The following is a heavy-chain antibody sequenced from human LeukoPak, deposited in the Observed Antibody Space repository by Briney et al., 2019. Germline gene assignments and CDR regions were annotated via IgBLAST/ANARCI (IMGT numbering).Heavy chain of an antibody. J-gene: IGHJ4*02. CDR1: GFTFSNYW. V-gene: IGHV3-7*03. Sequence: GGSLRLSCAASGFTFSNYWMTWVRQAPGKELEWVANINQDGNDKYYVDSVKGRFTISRDNTKRSLFLQMNSLRAEDTAVYYCAVTRTRGDHWGQGTLVTVSS. CDR2: INQDGNDK. CDR3: AVTRTRGDH. D-gene: IGHD2-21*01.